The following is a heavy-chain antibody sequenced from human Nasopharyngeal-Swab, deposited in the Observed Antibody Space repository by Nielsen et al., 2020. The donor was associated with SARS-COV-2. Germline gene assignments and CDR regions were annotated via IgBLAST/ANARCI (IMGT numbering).Heavy chain of an antibody. CDR3: ASPPGSGYPDVEGSFDY. CDR2: IIPILGIA. Sequence: SVKVSCKVSGYTLTELSMHWVRQAPGQGLEWMGGIIPILGIANYAQKFQGRVTITADRSTSTAYMELSSLRSEDTAVYYCASPPGSGYPDVEGSFDYWGQGTLVTVSS. D-gene: IGHD5-12*01. J-gene: IGHJ4*02. CDR1: GYTLTELS. V-gene: IGHV1-69*10.